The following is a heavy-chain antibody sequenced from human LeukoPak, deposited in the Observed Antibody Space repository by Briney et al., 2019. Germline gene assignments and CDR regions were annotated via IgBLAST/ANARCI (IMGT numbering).Heavy chain of an antibody. V-gene: IGHV4-34*01. CDR3: ARGPRWGYYIPLDY. J-gene: IGHJ4*02. CDR1: GGSFSGYY. D-gene: IGHD3-22*01. Sequence: MTSETLSLTCAVYGGSFSGYYWNWIRQPPGKGLEWIGEINHSGSTNYNPSLKSRVTISVDTSNNQFSLKLSSVTAADTAVYYCARGPRWGYYIPLDYWGQGTLVTVSS. CDR2: INHSGST.